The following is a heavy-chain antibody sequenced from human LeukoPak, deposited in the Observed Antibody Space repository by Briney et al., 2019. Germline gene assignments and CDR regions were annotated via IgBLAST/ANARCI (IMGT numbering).Heavy chain of an antibody. CDR3: AGGVYYGSGSYYDY. CDR1: GYTFTSYG. Sequence: RASVKVSCKASGYTFTSYGISWVRQAPGQGLEWMGWISAYNGNTNYAQKLQGRVTMTTDTSTSTAHMELRSLRSDDTAVYYCAGGVYYGSGSYYDYWGQGTLVTVSS. V-gene: IGHV1-18*01. D-gene: IGHD3-10*01. J-gene: IGHJ4*02. CDR2: ISAYNGNT.